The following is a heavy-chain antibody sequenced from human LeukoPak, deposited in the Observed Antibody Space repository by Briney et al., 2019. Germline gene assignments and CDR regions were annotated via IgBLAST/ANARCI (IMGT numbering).Heavy chain of an antibody. D-gene: IGHD1-26*01. J-gene: IGHJ4*02. CDR3: ARDRYSGSYPSD. CDR2: ISYDGSNK. V-gene: IGHV3-30-3*01. Sequence: VAVISYDGSNKYYADSVKGRFTISRDNSKNTLYLQMNSLRAEDTAVYYCARDRYSGSYPSDWGQGTLVTVSS.